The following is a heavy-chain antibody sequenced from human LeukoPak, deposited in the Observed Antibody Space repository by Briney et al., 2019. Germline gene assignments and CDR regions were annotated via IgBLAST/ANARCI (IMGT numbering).Heavy chain of an antibody. D-gene: IGHD6-13*01. CDR3: AKGNYASSSWSTDY. CDR2: IWYGGSNT. Sequence: PGGSLRLSCAASGFTFSTYGMHWVRQAPGKGLEWVAVIWYGGSNTYYADSVKGRFTISRDNSKNTLYLQMNSLRAEDTAVYYCAKGNYASSSWSTDYWGQGTLVTVSS. CDR1: GFTFSTYG. V-gene: IGHV3-30*02. J-gene: IGHJ4*02.